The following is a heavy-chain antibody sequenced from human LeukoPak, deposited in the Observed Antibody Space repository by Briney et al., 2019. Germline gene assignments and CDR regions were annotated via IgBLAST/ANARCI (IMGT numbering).Heavy chain of an antibody. CDR1: GYTFTSYG. D-gene: IGHD6-6*01. Sequence: ASVKVSCKASGYTFTSYGISWVRQAPGKGLEWMGGFDPEDAETIYAQKFQGRVTMTEDTSTDTAYMELGSLRSEDTAVYYCATVPYSSSSGAFDYWGQGTLVTVSS. V-gene: IGHV1-24*01. CDR3: ATVPYSSSSGAFDY. CDR2: FDPEDAET. J-gene: IGHJ4*02.